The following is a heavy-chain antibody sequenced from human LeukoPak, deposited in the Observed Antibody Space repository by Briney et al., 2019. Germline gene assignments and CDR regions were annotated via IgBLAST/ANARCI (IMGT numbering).Heavy chain of an antibody. CDR3: ARASAPLGLKAARISPVYYGMDV. J-gene: IGHJ6*02. CDR1: GFTFSDYY. D-gene: IGHD6-6*01. CDR2: ISSSGSTI. V-gene: IGHV3-11*01. Sequence: PGGCLRLSCAASGFTFSDYYMSWIRQAPGKGLEWVSYISSSGSTIYYADSVKGRFTISRDNAKNSLYLQMNSLRAEDTAVYYCARASAPLGLKAARISPVYYGMDVWGQGTTVTVSS.